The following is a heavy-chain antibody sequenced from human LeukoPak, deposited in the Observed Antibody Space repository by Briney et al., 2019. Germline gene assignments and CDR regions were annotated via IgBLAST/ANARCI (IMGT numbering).Heavy chain of an antibody. CDR2: FALEDGKT. D-gene: IGHD3/OR15-3a*01. CDR1: GHTLTEFS. CDR3: ATAGDAIDSVMIWDF. Sequence: ASVKVSCKLSGHTLTEFSMHWVRQAPGQGLEWMGGFALEDGKTIYAQKFQGRVTMTEDTSTDTAYMELSSLRSEDTAVYYCATAGDAIDSVMIWDFWGQGTLVTVSS. V-gene: IGHV1-24*01. J-gene: IGHJ4*02.